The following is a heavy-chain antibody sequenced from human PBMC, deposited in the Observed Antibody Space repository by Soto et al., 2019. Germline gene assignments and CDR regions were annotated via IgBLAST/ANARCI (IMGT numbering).Heavy chain of an antibody. CDR2: IIPIFGTA. J-gene: IGHJ5*02. D-gene: IGHD3-10*01. CDR1: GGTFSSYA. CDR3: ARDMRGSSVRGVNWFDP. Sequence: QVQLVQSGAEVKKPGSSVKVSCKASGGTFSSYAISWVRQAPGQGLEWMGGIIPIFGTANYAQKFQGRVTITADESTSTAYMELSSLRSEDTAVYYCARDMRGSSVRGVNWFDPWGQGTLVTVSS. V-gene: IGHV1-69*01.